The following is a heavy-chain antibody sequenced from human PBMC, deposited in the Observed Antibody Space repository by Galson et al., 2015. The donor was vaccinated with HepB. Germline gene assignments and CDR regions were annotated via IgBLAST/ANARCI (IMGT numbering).Heavy chain of an antibody. D-gene: IGHD2-21*01. J-gene: IGHJ5*02. CDR3: ARGGRRTEHRWFGP. V-gene: IGHV3-33*08. CDR2: IWYDGSNK. Sequence: SLRLSCAASGFTFSSYGMHWVRQAPGKGLEWVAVIWYDGSNKYYADSVKGRFTISRDNSKNTLYLQMNSLRAEDTAVYYCARGGRRTEHRWFGPWGQGTLVTVSS. CDR1: GFTFSSYG.